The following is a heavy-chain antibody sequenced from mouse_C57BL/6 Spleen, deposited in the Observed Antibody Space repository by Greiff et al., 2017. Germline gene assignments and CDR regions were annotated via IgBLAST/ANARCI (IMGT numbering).Heavy chain of an antibody. CDR1: GFTFSSYA. J-gene: IGHJ2*01. CDR3: TREMGTGYFDY. CDR2: ISSGGDYI. D-gene: IGHD2-3*01. V-gene: IGHV5-9-1*02. Sequence: EVKLVESGEGLVKPGGSLKLSCAASGFTFSSYAMSWVRQTPEKRLEWVAYISSGGDYIYYADTVKGRFTISRDNARNTLYLQMSSLKSEDTAMYYCTREMGTGYFDYWGQGTTLTVSS.